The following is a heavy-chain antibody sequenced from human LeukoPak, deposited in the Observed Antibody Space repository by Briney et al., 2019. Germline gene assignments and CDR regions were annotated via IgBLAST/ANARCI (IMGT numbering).Heavy chain of an antibody. CDR2: LHFSGST. Sequence: SETLSLTCAVSGASISSSLSFWGWIRQPPGKGLEWIGTLHFSGSTFYNPSLKSRVTISADTSNNLFSLKVRSVTAEDTAVYYCAKLTILGYCSGGSCYDRRVFDYWGQGTLVTVSS. V-gene: IGHV4-39*07. D-gene: IGHD2-15*01. CDR1: GASISSSLSF. J-gene: IGHJ4*02. CDR3: AKLTILGYCSGGSCYDRRVFDY.